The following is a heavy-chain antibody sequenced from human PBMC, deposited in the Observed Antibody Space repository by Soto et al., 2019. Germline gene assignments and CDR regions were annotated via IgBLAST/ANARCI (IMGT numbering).Heavy chain of an antibody. CDR2: ISSSGSTI. CDR3: ARRLRGKTYGMDV. Sequence: VGSLRLSCAASGFTFSSYEMNWVRQAPGKGLEWVSYISSSGSTIYYADSVKGRFTISRDNAKNSLYLQMNSLRAEDTAVYYCARRLRGKTYGMDVWGQGTTVTVSS. D-gene: IGHD1-1*01. J-gene: IGHJ6*02. V-gene: IGHV3-48*03. CDR1: GFTFSSYE.